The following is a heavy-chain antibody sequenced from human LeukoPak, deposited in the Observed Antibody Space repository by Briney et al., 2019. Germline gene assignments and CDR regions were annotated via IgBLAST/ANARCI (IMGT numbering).Heavy chain of an antibody. CDR1: GVTFRRYE. V-gene: IGHV3-48*03. Sequence: GGSLRLSCAASGVTFRRYEMNWVRQAPGKGLEWVSYISSSGSSIYYAESVEGRFTISRDIAKNSLYLQMNSLRAEDTAVYYCASCASVSCYPVYYYYGMDVWGQGTTVTVSS. D-gene: IGHD2-2*01. CDR3: ASCASVSCYPVYYYYGMDV. CDR2: ISSSGSSI. J-gene: IGHJ6*02.